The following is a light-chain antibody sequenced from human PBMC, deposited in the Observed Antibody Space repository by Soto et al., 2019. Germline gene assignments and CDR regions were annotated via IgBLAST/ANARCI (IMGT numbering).Light chain of an antibody. Sequence: QSVLTQPPSVSGAPGQRVTISCTGSSSNIGAGYDVHWYQQLPGTAPKLLIYGSTNRPSGVPDRFSGSKSATAASLAITGLQAEDEADYYCQSYDSSLSGHVVFGGGTKLTVL. V-gene: IGLV1-40*01. CDR3: QSYDSSLSGHVV. CDR1: SSNIGAGYD. J-gene: IGLJ2*01. CDR2: GST.